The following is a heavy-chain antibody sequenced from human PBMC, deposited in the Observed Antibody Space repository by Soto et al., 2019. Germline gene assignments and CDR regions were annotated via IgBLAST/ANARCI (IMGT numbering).Heavy chain of an antibody. Sequence: EVQLVESGGGLVQPGGSLRLSCVASGIPVSSNYMTWVRQAPGKGLEWVSVLHSGGDTYYANSVKGRFTVSRHDSTNTLFLPMNSLTAEDTAVYYCARDAPYYYASRMDVGVPGTTVTVSS. CDR2: LHSGGDT. CDR3: ARDAPYYYASRMDV. J-gene: IGHJ6*02. CDR1: GIPVSSNY. V-gene: IGHV3-53*04. D-gene: IGHD3-10*01.